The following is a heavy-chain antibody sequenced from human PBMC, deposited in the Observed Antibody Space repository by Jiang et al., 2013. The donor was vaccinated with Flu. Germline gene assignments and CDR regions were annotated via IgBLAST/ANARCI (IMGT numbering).Heavy chain of an antibody. J-gene: IGHJ5*02. CDR1: GYTFTSYD. D-gene: IGHD4-17*01. Sequence: GAEVKKPGASVKVSCKASGYTFTSYDINWVRQATGQGLEWMGWMNPNSGNTGYAQKFQGRVTMTRNTSISTAYMELSSLRSEDTAVYYCARGTWMDDGEGNWFDPWGQGTLVTVSS. CDR2: MNPNSGNT. CDR3: ARGTWMDDGEGNWFDP. V-gene: IGHV1-8*01.